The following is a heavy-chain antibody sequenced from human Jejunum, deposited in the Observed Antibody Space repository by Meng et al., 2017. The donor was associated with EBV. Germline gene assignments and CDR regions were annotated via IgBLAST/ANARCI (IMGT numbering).Heavy chain of an antibody. CDR1: GGSVNSGNVY. D-gene: IGHD5-12*01. CDR3: AGLRYSGYDRAFDY. V-gene: IGHV4-61*01. Sequence: PRQQSVPGLVKPSEPRSLTCTVAGGSVNSGNVYWSWIRQPPGKGLEWIGYIYYSGSTNYIPSLKSRVTISLDTSKNQFSLKLSSVTAADTAVYYCAGLRYSGYDRAFDYWGQGALVTVSS. CDR2: IYYSGST. J-gene: IGHJ4*02.